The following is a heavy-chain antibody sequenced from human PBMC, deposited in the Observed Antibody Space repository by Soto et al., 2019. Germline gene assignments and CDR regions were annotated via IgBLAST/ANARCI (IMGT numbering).Heavy chain of an antibody. D-gene: IGHD6-13*01. CDR1: GFTFSSYA. V-gene: IGHV3-23*01. J-gene: IGHJ5*02. CDR3: AKGGCSWYPWGNWFDP. Sequence: PGGSLRLSCAASGFTFSSYAMSWVRQAPGKGLEWVSAISGSGGSTYYADSVKGRFTISRDNSKNTLYLQMNSLRAEDTAVYYCAKGGCSWYPWGNWFDPWGQGTLVTVS. CDR2: ISGSGGST.